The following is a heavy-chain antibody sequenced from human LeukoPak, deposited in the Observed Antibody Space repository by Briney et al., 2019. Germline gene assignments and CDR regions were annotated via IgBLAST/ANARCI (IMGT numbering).Heavy chain of an antibody. Sequence: PSETLSLTCTVSGGSISPYSWSWIRQPPGKGLGWLGYIYYSGNTEYKPSLKSRVAMSVDTSKNQFSLRLSSVTAADTAVYYCARSTGSTMFIDYWGQGTLVTVSS. V-gene: IGHV4-59*01. D-gene: IGHD3-10*02. CDR2: IYYSGNT. CDR3: ARSTGSTMFIDY. CDR1: GGSISPYS. J-gene: IGHJ4*02.